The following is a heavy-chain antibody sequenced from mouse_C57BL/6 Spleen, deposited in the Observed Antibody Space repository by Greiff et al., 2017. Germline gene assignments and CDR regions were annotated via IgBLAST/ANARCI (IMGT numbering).Heavy chain of an antibody. CDR1: GYTFTSYG. Sequence: VQLQQSGAELARPGASVKLSCKASGYTFTSYGISWVKQRTGRGLEWIGEIYPRSGNTYYNEKFKGKATLTADKSSSTAYMELRSLTSEDSAGYFCARKEGLRLPLDYRGQRTSVTGSS. V-gene: IGHV1-81*01. D-gene: IGHD3-2*02. J-gene: IGHJ4*01. CDR2: IYPRSGNT. CDR3: ARKEGLRLPLDY.